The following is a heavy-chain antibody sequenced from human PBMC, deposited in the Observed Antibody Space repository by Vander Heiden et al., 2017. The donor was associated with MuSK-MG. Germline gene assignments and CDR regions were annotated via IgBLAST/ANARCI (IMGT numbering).Heavy chain of an antibody. CDR2: ISDTGRGT. V-gene: IGHV3-23*01. Sequence: DVQLLESGGGWVQPGGSLRRSCAASGFTFNTSPMRWVRQAPGKGPEWVSSISDTGRGTYYADSVKGRFTISRDNSKNTLYLQMNSLRAEDTALYYCAKDRIIGGVTHFDYWGQGTLVTVSS. D-gene: IGHD3-16*01. J-gene: IGHJ4*02. CDR3: AKDRIIGGVTHFDY. CDR1: GFTFNTSP.